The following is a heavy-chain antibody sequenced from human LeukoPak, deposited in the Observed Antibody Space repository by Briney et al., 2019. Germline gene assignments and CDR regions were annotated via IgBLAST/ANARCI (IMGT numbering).Heavy chain of an antibody. CDR1: GFTVRSNY. D-gene: IGHD1-14*01. V-gene: IGHV3-53*01. CDR3: ARYPSDQYHTDY. J-gene: IGHJ4*02. CDR2: IYSGGST. Sequence: PGGSLRLSCAASGFTVRSNYMSWLRPAPGKGLECVSVIYSGGSTYYAEFVEGRFTISRDNSKNTLYLQMNSLRAEDTAVYYCARYPSDQYHTDYWGQGTLVTVS.